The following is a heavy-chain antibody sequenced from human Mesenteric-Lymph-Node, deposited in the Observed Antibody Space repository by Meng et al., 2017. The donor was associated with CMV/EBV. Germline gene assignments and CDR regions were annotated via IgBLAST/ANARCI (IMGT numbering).Heavy chain of an antibody. V-gene: IGHV3-43D*03. J-gene: IGHJ4*02. Sequence: SCAASGFTFDDYAMHWVRQAPGQGLEWVSLISWDGGSTYYADSVKGRFTFSRDNSKNSLYLQMNSLRAEDTALYYCAKADGYNPHNIDYWGQGTLVTVSS. D-gene: IGHD5-24*01. CDR3: AKADGYNPHNIDY. CDR2: ISWDGGST. CDR1: GFTFDDYA.